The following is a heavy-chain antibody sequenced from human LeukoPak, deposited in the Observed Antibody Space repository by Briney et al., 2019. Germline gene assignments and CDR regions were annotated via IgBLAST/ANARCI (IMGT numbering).Heavy chain of an antibody. CDR2: IYYSGST. CDR3: ARGITSH. D-gene: IGHD3-10*01. J-gene: IGHJ4*02. V-gene: IGHV4-59*12. CDR1: GGSTSSYY. Sequence: SETLSLTCTVSGGSTSSYYWSWIRQPPGKGLEWIGYIYYSGSTNYNPSLKSRVTISVDTSKNQFSLKLSSVTAADTAVYYCARGITSHWGQGTLVTVSS.